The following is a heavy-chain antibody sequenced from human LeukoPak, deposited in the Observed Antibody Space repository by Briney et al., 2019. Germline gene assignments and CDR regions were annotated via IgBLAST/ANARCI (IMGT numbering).Heavy chain of an antibody. CDR3: ARERWLQW. CDR2: IKQDGSEK. CDR1: GFTFSSYE. V-gene: IGHV3-7*01. D-gene: IGHD5-24*01. Sequence: GGSLRLSCAASGFTFSSYEMNWVRQAPGKGLEWVANIKQDGSEKYYVDSVKGRFTISRDNAKNSLYLQMNSLRAEDTAVYYCARERWLQWWGQGTLVTVSS. J-gene: IGHJ4*02.